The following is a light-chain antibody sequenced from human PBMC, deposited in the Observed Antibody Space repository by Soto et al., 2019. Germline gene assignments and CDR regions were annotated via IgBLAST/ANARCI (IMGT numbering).Light chain of an antibody. Sequence: DIQMTQSPSSLSASVGDRVTITCRASQGISNYLAWYQQKPGKVPKLLIYAASTLQSGDPSRFSGSGSGTDFTVTISSLQPEDVETYYCQKYKSARRTFGQGTKVEIK. J-gene: IGKJ1*01. V-gene: IGKV1-27*01. CDR3: QKYKSARRT. CDR2: AAS. CDR1: QGISNY.